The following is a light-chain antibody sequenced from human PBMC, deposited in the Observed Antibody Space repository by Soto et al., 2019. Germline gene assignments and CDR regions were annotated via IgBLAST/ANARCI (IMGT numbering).Light chain of an antibody. CDR3: QQSYSTPRT. Sequence: DIQMTQSPSSLSASVVDRVTITCRASQSISSYLNWYQQKPGKAPKLLIYAASSLQSGVPSRFSGSGSGTDFTLTISSLQPEDFATYYCQQSYSTPRTCGQGTKGDIK. V-gene: IGKV1-39*01. J-gene: IGKJ1*01. CDR2: AAS. CDR1: QSISSY.